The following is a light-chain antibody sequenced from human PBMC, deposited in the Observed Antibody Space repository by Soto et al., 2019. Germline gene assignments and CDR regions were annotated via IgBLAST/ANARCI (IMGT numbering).Light chain of an antibody. J-gene: IGKJ4*01. Sequence: EIVLTQSPGTLSLSPGERATLSCRASQSVSSSYLAWYQQKPGQAPRLLIYGASSRATGIPDRFSGSGSGTAFTLTISRLEPEDVAVYYCQQYGSSPLTFGGGPKVEIK. CDR2: GAS. V-gene: IGKV3-20*01. CDR1: QSVSSSY. CDR3: QQYGSSPLT.